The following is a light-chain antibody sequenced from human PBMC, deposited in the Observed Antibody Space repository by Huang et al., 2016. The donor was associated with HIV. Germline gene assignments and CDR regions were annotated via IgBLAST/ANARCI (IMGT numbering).Light chain of an antibody. CDR2: GAS. V-gene: IGKV3-15*01. Sequence: EIVMTQSPATLSVSPGERATLSCRASQSISSNLAWYQQRPGQAPRLLLDGASTRATGIPARFSGSGSGTEFTLTISSLQSEDFAVYYCQQYNNWPPRRTFGQGTKVEIK. CDR3: QQYNNWPPRRT. CDR1: QSISSN. J-gene: IGKJ1*01.